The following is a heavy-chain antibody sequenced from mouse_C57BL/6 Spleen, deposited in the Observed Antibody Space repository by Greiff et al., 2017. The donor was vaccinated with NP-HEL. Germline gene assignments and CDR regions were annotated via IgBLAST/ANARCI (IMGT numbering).Heavy chain of an antibody. Sequence: EVQLQQSGPELVKPGASVKIPCKASGYTFTDYNMDWVKQSHGKSLEWIGDINPNNGGTIYNQKFKGKATLTVDKSSSTAYMELRSLTAEDTAVDYWEREGYSNYPYYYAMDYWGQGTSVTVSS. CDR2: INPNNGGT. J-gene: IGHJ4*01. CDR1: GYTFTDYN. CDR3: EREGYSNYPYYYAMDY. V-gene: IGHV1-18*01. D-gene: IGHD2-5*01.